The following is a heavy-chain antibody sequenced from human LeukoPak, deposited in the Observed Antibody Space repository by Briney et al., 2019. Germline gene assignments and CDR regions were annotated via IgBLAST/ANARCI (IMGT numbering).Heavy chain of an antibody. CDR3: VKDLRTAADAQA. V-gene: IGHV3-64D*06. D-gene: IGHD6-13*01. CDR1: GXXXXDYG. CDR2: ISSNGGST. J-gene: IGHJ1*01. Sequence: RLSXXXSGXXXXDYGIXWVRQTPRMGLEYVSVISSNGGSTYYADSVKGRFTISRDNSKNTLYLQMSSLKVEDTAVYYCVKDLRTAADAQAWGQGTLVTVSS.